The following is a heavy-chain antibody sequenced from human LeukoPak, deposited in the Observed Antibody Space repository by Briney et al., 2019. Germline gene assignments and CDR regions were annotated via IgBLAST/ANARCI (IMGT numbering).Heavy chain of an antibody. CDR3: ARPVTTYYYYYGMDV. Sequence: GGSLRLSCAASGFTFSSYAMSWVRQAPGKGLEWVSAISGSGGSTYYADSVKGRFTISRDNAKNSLYLQMNSLRAEDTAVYYCARPVTTYYYYYGMDVWGQGTTVTVSS. J-gene: IGHJ6*02. CDR2: ISGSGGST. D-gene: IGHD4-11*01. V-gene: IGHV3-23*01. CDR1: GFTFSSYA.